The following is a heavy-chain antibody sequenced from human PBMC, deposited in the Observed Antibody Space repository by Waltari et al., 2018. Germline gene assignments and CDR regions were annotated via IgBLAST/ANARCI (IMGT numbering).Heavy chain of an antibody. CDR1: GFTFSSYS. D-gene: IGHD6-19*01. V-gene: IGHV3-21*01. CDR2: ISSSSSCI. J-gene: IGHJ4*02. CDR3: ASLWASSGWYLYYFDY. Sequence: EVQLVESGGGLVKPGGSLRLSCAASGFTFSSYSMNWVRQAPGKGLEWVSSISSSSSCIYYADSVKGRFTISRDNAKNSLYLQMNSLRAEDTAVYYCASLWASSGWYLYYFDYWGQGTLVTVSS.